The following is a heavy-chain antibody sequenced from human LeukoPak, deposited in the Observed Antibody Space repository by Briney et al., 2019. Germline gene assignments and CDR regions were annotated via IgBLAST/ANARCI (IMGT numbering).Heavy chain of an antibody. D-gene: IGHD1-26*01. CDR2: ISAYNGNT. CDR1: GYSFINHG. Sequence: GASVKVSCKASGYSFINHGISWVRQAPGQGLEWMGWISAYNGNTNYAQKFQGRVTMTTDTSTSTAYMELRSLRSDDTAVYYCARGRSIVGARDFDYWGQGTLVTVSS. CDR3: ARGRSIVGARDFDY. V-gene: IGHV1-18*01. J-gene: IGHJ4*02.